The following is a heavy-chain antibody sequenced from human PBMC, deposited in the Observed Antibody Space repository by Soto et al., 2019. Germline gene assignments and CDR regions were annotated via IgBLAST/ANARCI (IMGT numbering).Heavy chain of an antibody. J-gene: IGHJ6*02. V-gene: IGHV4-34*01. CDR2: INHSGST. D-gene: IGHD3-22*01. CDR3: ARRGQTRDSPYGMDV. CDR1: GGSFSGYY. Sequence: PSETLSLTCAVYGGSFSGYYWSWIRQPPGKGLEWIGEINHSGSTNYNPSLKSRVTISVDKSKNQFSLKLSSVTAADTAVYYCARRGQTRDSPYGMDVWGQGTTVTVSS.